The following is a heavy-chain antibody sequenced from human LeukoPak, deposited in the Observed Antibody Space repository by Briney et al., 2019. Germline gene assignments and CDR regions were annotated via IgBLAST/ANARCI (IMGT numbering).Heavy chain of an antibody. CDR1: GYTFTGYY. CDR2: INPNSGGT. V-gene: IGHV1-2*02. D-gene: IGHD3-10*01. J-gene: IGHJ5*02. Sequence: GSGKVSCKASGYTFTGYYMHWVRQAPGQGLEWMGWINPNSGGTNYAQKFQGRVTMTRDTSISTDYMELSRLRSDDTAVYYCARGRITMVRGVIITCWFDPWGQGTLVTVSS. CDR3: ARGRITMVRGVIITCWFDP.